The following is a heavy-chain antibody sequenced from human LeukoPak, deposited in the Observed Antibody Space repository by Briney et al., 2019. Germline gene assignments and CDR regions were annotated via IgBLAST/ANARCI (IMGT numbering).Heavy chain of an antibody. CDR2: INHNGGT. D-gene: IGHD3-9*01. V-gene: IGHV4-34*01. J-gene: IGHJ6*03. Sequence: SETLSLTCAVYGGSFSDYSWTWIRQAPGEGLEWIGEINHNGGTNHNPSLVSRVIMSVDTSKNQFSLKVNSVTAADTAVYYCARVAYRYSINDWSRTGLGAYATKYYYYMDVWGKGTTVTVSS. CDR1: GGSFSDYS. CDR3: ARVAYRYSINDWSRTGLGAYATKYYYYMDV.